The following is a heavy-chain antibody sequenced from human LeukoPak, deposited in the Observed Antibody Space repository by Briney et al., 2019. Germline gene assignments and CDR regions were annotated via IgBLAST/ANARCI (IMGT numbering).Heavy chain of an antibody. CDR3: ARDAATYSSSSRNFDY. J-gene: IGHJ4*02. CDR2: IKQDGSEK. D-gene: IGHD6-6*01. V-gene: IGHV3-7*03. Sequence: PGGSLRLSCAASGFTFSSYWMSWVRQAPGKGLEWVANIKQDGSEKYYVDSVKGRFTISRDNAKNSLYLQMNSLRAEDTAVYYCARDAATYSSSSRNFDYWGQGTLVTVSS. CDR1: GFTFSSYW.